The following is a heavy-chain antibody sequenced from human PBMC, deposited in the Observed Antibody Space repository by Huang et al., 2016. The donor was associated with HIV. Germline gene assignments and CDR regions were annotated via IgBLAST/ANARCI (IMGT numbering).Heavy chain of an antibody. V-gene: IGHV3-21*01. J-gene: IGHJ3*02. Sequence: EVQLVESGGGVVKHGGSLRLACAASEFSFSSYGMNWVRQAPGKGLECVSSIASGSNYKYYSDSVKGRFTISRDNAKNSLYLQMNSLRADDTAIYYCAKDRYCLDGSCYLDGFDMWGQGTMVTVSS. CDR1: EFSFSSYG. D-gene: IGHD1-26*01. CDR3: AKDRYCLDGSCYLDGFDM. CDR2: IASGSNYK.